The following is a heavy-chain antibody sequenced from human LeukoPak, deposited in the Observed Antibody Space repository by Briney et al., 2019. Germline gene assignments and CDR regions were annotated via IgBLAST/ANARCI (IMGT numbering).Heavy chain of an antibody. CDR1: GFTFSTYA. D-gene: IGHD5-12*01. J-gene: IGHJ6*03. CDR3: AKGGGYEAQYYYYYLDV. V-gene: IGHV3-30*02. Sequence: GGSLRLSCAASGFTFSTYAMHWVRQAPGKGLEWVAFIRYDGSNKYYADSVKGRFTVSRDNSKNTLYLQMKSLRAEDTAVYYCAKGGGYEAQYYYYYLDVWGKGTTVTISS. CDR2: IRYDGSNK.